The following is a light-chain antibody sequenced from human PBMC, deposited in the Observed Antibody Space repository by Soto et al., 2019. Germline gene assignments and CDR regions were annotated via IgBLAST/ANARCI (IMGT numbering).Light chain of an antibody. J-gene: IGLJ2*01. Sequence: QSALTQPASVSGSPGQSITISCTGTEVGAHRFVSWYQQVPGTAPKLLIYEVIKRPSGISPRFSGSKAGNTASLTISGLQADDEADYFCRTYTSASTSFGGGTKVTVL. V-gene: IGLV2-14*01. CDR1: EVGAHRF. CDR3: RTYTSASTS. CDR2: EVI.